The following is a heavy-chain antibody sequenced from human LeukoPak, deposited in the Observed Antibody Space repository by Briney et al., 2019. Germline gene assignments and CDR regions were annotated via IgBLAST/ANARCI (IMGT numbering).Heavy chain of an antibody. J-gene: IGHJ4*02. CDR3: ARMGDYHLVSFFDY. CDR1: GYTFTIYG. Sequence: ASVKVSFKSSGYTFTIYGFSWVRQAPGQGREWMGWISAYDGNTNYAQKLQGRVTMTTDTSTSTVYMELTSLRSDDTAVYYCARMGDYHLVSFFDYWGQGTLVTVSS. V-gene: IGHV1-18*01. CDR2: ISAYDGNT. D-gene: IGHD4/OR15-4a*01.